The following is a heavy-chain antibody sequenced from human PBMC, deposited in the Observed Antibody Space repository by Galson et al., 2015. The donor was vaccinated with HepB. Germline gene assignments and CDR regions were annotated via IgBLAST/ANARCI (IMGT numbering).Heavy chain of an antibody. D-gene: IGHD4-17*01. CDR1: GYAFTSYA. CDR2: INTNTGNP. Sequence: SVKVSCKASGYAFTSYAINWVRQAPGQGLEWMGWINTNTGNPTYAQGFTGRFVFSLDTSVSTAYLQISSLKAEDTAVYYCARDPLMTTVTTAVGYWGQGTLVTVSS. J-gene: IGHJ4*02. CDR3: ARDPLMTTVTTAVGY. V-gene: IGHV7-4-1*02.